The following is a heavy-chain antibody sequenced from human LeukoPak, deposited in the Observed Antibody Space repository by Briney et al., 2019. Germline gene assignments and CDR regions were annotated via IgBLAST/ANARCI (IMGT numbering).Heavy chain of an antibody. Sequence: PSETLSLTCAVSGYSISSGYYWGWIRQPPGKGLEWIGSIYHSGSTYYNPSLKSRVTISVDTSKNQFSLKLSSVTAADTAVYYCARIDSSGYYFDYWGQGTLVTVSS. V-gene: IGHV4-38-2*01. D-gene: IGHD3-22*01. CDR3: ARIDSSGYYFDY. J-gene: IGHJ4*02. CDR2: IYHSGST. CDR1: GYSISSGYY.